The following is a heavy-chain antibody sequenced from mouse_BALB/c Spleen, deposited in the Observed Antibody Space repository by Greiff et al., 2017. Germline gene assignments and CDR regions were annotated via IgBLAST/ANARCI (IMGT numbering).Heavy chain of an antibody. V-gene: IGHV5-9-4*01. Sequence: EVMLVESGGGLVKPGGSLKLSCAASGFTFSSYAMSWVRQSPEKRLEWVAEISSGGSYTYYPDTVTGRFTISRDNAKNTLYLEMSSLRSEDTAVYYCAVGFAYWGQGTLVTVSA. CDR2: ISSGGSYT. CDR1: GFTFSSYA. CDR3: AVGFAY. J-gene: IGHJ3*01.